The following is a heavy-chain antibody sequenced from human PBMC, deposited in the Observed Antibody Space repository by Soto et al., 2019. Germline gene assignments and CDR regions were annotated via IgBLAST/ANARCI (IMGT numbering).Heavy chain of an antibody. V-gene: IGHV1-18*04. CDR2: INPYSGNT. D-gene: IGHD3-10*01. CDR3: GRDVFGYFDS. CDR1: GYTFTNSN. Sequence: ASVKASCKAPGYTFTNSNIGWVRQAPGQGLEWMGRINPYSGNTNYPQIFQGRVSMTTDRSTTTVYMELRSLRSDDTAFDYCGRDVFGYFDSWGRGTMVTVSS. J-gene: IGHJ4*02.